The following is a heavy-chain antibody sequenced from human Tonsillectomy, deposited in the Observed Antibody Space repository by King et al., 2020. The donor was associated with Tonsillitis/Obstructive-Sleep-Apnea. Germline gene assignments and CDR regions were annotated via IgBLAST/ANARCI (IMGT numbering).Heavy chain of an antibody. CDR1: GYSFTTWW. D-gene: IGHD3-10*01. CDR3: ARHEDGSGSNYMDV. V-gene: IGHV5-51*01. CDR2: IDPGDSDT. Sequence: QLVQSGAEGKKPGESLKISCKGSGYSFTTWWIGWVRQMPGKGLEWMGIIDPGDSDTRYSPSFQGHVTLSVDKSISTAYLQWSSLKASDTAMYYCARHEDGSGSNYMDVWGKGTTVTVSS. J-gene: IGHJ6*03.